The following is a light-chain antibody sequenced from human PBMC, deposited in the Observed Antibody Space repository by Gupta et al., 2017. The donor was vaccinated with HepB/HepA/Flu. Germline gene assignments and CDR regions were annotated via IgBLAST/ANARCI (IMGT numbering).Light chain of an antibody. Sequence: DIQMTQSPSSLSASVGDSVTITCRASQSVATYLNWYQQKPGQAPKLLIHTSSILQSGVPSRFSGNGYKTEFTLTINSLHPEDSATYYCRQTYSACSFGQGTKLEIK. CDR1: QSVATY. CDR2: TSS. V-gene: IGKV1-39*01. J-gene: IGKJ2*04. CDR3: RQTYSACS.